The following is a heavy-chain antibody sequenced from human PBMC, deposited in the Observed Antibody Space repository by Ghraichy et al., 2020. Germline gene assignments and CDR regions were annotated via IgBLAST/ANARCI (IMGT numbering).Heavy chain of an antibody. V-gene: IGHV4-4*09. CDR1: GGSISSYY. CDR2: IYTSGST. Sequence: SETLSLTCTVSGGSISSYYWSWIRQPPGKGLEWIGYIYTSGSTNYNPSLKSRVTISVDTSKNQFSLKLSSVTAADTAVYYCAVGYSYGYDAFDIWGQGTMVTVSS. CDR3: AVGYSYGYDAFDI. D-gene: IGHD5-18*01. J-gene: IGHJ3*02.